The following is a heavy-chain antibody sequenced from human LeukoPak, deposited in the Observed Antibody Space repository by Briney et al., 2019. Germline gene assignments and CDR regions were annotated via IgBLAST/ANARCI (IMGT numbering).Heavy chain of an antibody. CDR3: AGGVYDSSVSDAFDI. CDR1: GYTFTSYD. V-gene: IGHV1-8*01. D-gene: IGHD3-22*01. Sequence: VASVKVSCKASGYTFTSYDINWVRQATGQGLEWMGWMNPNSGNTGYAQKFEGRVTMTRNTSISRAYMALSSLRSEDPAVYYCAGGVYDSSVSDAFDIWGQGTRVTVSS. J-gene: IGHJ3*02. CDR2: MNPNSGNT.